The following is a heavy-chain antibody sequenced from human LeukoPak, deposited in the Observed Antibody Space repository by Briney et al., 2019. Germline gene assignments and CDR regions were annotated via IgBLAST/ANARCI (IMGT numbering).Heavy chain of an antibody. V-gene: IGHV3-48*01. CDR3: ARDFRRYSYGRYYYYGMDV. D-gene: IGHD5-18*01. J-gene: IGHJ6*02. CDR2: ISSTSNTI. Sequence: GGSLRLSCAGSGFTFSDYAINWVRQAPGKGLEWVSYISSTSNTIFYADSVKGRFTISRDNAKNTLYLQMNSLRAEDTAVYYCARDFRRYSYGRYYYYGMDVWGQGTTVTVSS. CDR1: GFTFSDYA.